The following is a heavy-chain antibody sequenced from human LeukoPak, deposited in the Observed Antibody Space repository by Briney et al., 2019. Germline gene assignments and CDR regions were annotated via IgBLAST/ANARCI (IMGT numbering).Heavy chain of an antibody. CDR2: INSDESST. V-gene: IGHV3-74*01. D-gene: IGHD2-15*01. Sequence: GGSLRLSCAASGFTFSSYWMHWVRQAPGKGLMWLSRINSDESSTSYADSVKGRFTISRDNAKNSLFLQMNSLRAEDTAIYYCTTDTWYSAGHWGQGTLVTVSS. CDR1: GFTFSSYW. J-gene: IGHJ4*02. CDR3: TTDTWYSAGH.